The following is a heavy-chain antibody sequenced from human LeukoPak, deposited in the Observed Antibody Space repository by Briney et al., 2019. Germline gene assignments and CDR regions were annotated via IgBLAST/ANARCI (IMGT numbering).Heavy chain of an antibody. V-gene: IGHV5-51*01. J-gene: IGHJ4*02. CDR3: ARKSRADY. CDR2: IYPGDSET. Sequence: GESLKISCKGSGYSFPTYWIGWVRQMPGKGLKWMGIIYPGDSETRYSPSFQGQVTISADESISTAYLQWSRLKASDTAMYYCARKSRADYWGQGTLVTVSS. CDR1: GYSFPTYW.